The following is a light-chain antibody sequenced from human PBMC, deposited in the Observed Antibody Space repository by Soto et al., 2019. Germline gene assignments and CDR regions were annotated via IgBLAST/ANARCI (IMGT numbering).Light chain of an antibody. Sequence: SALTQPPSASGSPGQSVTISCTGTNSDVGGYNYVSWYQQHPGKAPKLMIYEVTKRPSGVPDRFSGSKSGNTASLTVSGLQAEDEADYYCSSYAGSNVWVFGGGTKVTVL. CDR3: SSYAGSNVWV. V-gene: IGLV2-8*01. CDR2: EVT. J-gene: IGLJ3*02. CDR1: NSDVGGYNY.